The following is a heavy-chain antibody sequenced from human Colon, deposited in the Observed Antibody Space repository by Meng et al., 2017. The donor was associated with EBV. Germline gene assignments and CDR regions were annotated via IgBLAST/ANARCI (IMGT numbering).Heavy chain of an antibody. Sequence: QVLLQVAAPGIGQPSRPPSRTCAGSVGSINSGYYYCSWIRQPPGTAREWIGYIYYTGSTYYTPSLKSRVTISMDTSKNQFSLRLSSVTAADTAVYYCARNYYFDYWGQGTLVTVSS. CDR2: IYYTGST. CDR1: VGSINSGYYY. CDR3: ARNYYFDY. J-gene: IGHJ4*02. V-gene: IGHV4-30-4*01.